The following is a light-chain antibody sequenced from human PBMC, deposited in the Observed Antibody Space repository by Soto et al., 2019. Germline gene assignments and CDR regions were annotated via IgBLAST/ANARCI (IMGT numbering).Light chain of an antibody. CDR3: QQYGSSGT. V-gene: IGKV3-20*01. CDR2: GAS. Sequence: EIGLTQSAGTLSLSAGERATLSWGASQTFSRSALAWYQQKPGQAPSLLIYGASNRATGIPDRFSGIGSGTDFTLTISRLEPEDFAVYYCQQYGSSGTFGQGTKVDI. J-gene: IGKJ1*01. CDR1: QTFSRSA.